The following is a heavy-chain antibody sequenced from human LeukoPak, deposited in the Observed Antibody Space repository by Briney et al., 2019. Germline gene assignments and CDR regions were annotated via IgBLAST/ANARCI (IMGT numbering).Heavy chain of an antibody. V-gene: IGHV3-23*01. CDR1: GFPFSSYI. Sequence: GGSLRQSCSASGFPFSSYIMKSVRQAPAWGLESVSTISTGGGRTYDAASVKGRFTISSDNSKNTLYLQMNSLRADDTAIYYCAKAKGAYGDYYYFYMHVWGKGTTVTVSS. J-gene: IGHJ6*03. D-gene: IGHD4-17*01. CDR3: AKAKGAYGDYYYFYMHV. CDR2: ISTGGGRT.